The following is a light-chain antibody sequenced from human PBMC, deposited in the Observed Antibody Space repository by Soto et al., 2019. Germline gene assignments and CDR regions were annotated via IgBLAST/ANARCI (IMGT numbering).Light chain of an antibody. CDR2: DVS. V-gene: IGLV2-14*01. J-gene: IGLJ2*01. Sequence: QSALTQPASVSGSPGQSITISCTGTSSDVGGYNYVSWYQQHPGTAPKLMIYDVSHRPSGVSNRFSGSKSGNTASLTISGLQAEDEADYYCSSYTASSPYLVFGGGTKLTVL. CDR1: SSDVGGYNY. CDR3: SSYTASSPYLV.